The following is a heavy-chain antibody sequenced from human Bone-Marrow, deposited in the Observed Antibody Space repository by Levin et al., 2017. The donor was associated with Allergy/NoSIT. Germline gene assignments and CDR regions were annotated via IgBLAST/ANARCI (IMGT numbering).Heavy chain of an antibody. Sequence: TSETLSLTCTVSTGSINSGDYYWTWLRQPPGKGLEWIGYIDYRGNTYYNASLRSRLTLSIDTSKNQFSLRLSSVTAADTAVYYCARRNFVGPRSFDSWGQGTLVTVSS. CDR1: TGSINSGDYY. J-gene: IGHJ4*02. V-gene: IGHV4-30-4*01. CDR3: ARRNFVGPRSFDS. CDR2: IDYRGNT. D-gene: IGHD1-26*01.